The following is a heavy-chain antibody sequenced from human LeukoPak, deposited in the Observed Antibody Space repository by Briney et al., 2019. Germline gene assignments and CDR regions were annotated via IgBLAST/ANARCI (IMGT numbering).Heavy chain of an antibody. V-gene: IGHV1-18*01. J-gene: IGHJ6*02. D-gene: IGHD1-26*01. CDR2: ISAYNGTT. CDR3: ARVLGATSPYGMDV. Sequence: ASVKLSCKASGYTFTSYGISLVRQAPGQGLEWMGWISAYNGTTNYAQKHQGRVTMTTASATSTAYMEMRSLRSDDTAVYYCARVLGATSPYGMDVWGQGTTVTVSS. CDR1: GYTFTSYG.